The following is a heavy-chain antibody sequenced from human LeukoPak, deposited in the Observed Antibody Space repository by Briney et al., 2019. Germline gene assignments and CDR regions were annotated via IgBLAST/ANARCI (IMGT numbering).Heavy chain of an antibody. CDR1: GFTFSSHG. V-gene: IGHV3-23*01. CDR2: ISGSGDYA. D-gene: IGHD3-10*01. CDR3: AKVTYGSGTYGAFDS. Sequence: GGSLRLSCAASGFTFSSHGMSWVRQAPGKGLEWVSTISGSGDYAYYADSVKGRFTISRDNSKNTLYLQMNSLRAEDTAVYYCAKVTYGSGTYGAFDSWGQGTLVTVSS. J-gene: IGHJ4*02.